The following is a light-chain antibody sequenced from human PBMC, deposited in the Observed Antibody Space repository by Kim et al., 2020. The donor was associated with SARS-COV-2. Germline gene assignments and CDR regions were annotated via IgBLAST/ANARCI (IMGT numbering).Light chain of an antibody. CDR3: QQTYSTLPTT. V-gene: IGKV1-39*01. CDR1: QNIIDH. CDR2: RTS. Sequence: SIGDRVTITCRASQNIIDHLNWYQEKPGEAPNLMIFRTSTLKSGVPSRFSGSGSGTEFTLTITSLQPEDFATYFCQQTYSTLPTTFGHGTRLEIK. J-gene: IGKJ5*01.